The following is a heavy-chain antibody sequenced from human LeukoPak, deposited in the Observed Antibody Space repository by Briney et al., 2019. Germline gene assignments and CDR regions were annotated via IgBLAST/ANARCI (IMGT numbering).Heavy chain of an antibody. J-gene: IGHJ4*02. CDR1: GYSFTSYW. V-gene: IGHV5-51*01. Sequence: GESLKISCKGSGYSFTSYWIGWVRQMPGKGLEWMGIIYPGGSDTRYSPSFQGQVTISADKSISTAYLQWSSLKASDTAMYYCARLGMYSTNWDWFDYWGQGTLVTVSS. CDR2: IYPGGSDT. D-gene: IGHD6-13*01. CDR3: ARLGMYSTNWDWFDY.